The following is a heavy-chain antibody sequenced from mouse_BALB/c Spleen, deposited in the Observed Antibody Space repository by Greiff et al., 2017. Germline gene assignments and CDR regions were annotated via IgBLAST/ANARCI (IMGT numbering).Heavy chain of an antibody. J-gene: IGHJ1*01. Sequence: EVHLVESGGGLVQPGGSRKLSCAASGFTFSSFGMHWVRQAPEKGLEWVAYISSGSSTIYYADTVKGRFTISRDNPKNTLFLQMTSLRSEDTAMYYCARNPPYYYGSYWYFDVWGAGTTVTVSS. V-gene: IGHV5-17*02. CDR3: ARNPPYYYGSYWYFDV. CDR1: GFTFSSFG. CDR2: ISSGSSTI. D-gene: IGHD1-1*01.